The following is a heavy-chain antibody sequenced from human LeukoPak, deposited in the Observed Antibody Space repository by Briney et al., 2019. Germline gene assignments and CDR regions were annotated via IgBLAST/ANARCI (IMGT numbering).Heavy chain of an antibody. CDR1: GDSISSGNYF. CDR2: IYTSGNT. D-gene: IGHD3-10*01. Sequence: SQTLSLTCTVSGDSISSGNYFWTWIRQPPGKGLEWIGYIYTSGNTYYNPSLKSRVTFAVETSKNQFSLRLSSVTAADTAVYYCASMVRGVLRSWGQGTTVTVSS. V-gene: IGHV4-30-4*01. J-gene: IGHJ6*02. CDR3: ASMVRGVLRS.